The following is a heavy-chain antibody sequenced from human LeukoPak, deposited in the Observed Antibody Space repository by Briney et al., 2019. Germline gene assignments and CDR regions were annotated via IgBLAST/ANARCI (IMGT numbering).Heavy chain of an antibody. D-gene: IGHD1-1*01. CDR1: GFTFSEFW. J-gene: IGHJ4*02. Sequence: GGSLRLSCAASGFTFSEFWMSWVRQAPGKGLEWLANIKEDGSKKYYVDSVKGRFTISRGNTKNLLFLEMNNLRGDDTAIYYCVRESRPGGAMGLYHNLDYWGQGTLVAVSS. CDR3: VRESRPGGAMGLYHNLDY. CDR2: IKEDGSKK. V-gene: IGHV3-7*01.